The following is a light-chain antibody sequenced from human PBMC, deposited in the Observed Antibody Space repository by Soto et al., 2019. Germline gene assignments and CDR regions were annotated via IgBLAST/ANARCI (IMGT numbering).Light chain of an antibody. CDR2: GAF. CDR3: QHFGGTTFT. CDR1: QRVSSSY. V-gene: IGKV3-20*01. Sequence: EIVLTQSPGTLSLSPGEGATLSCRASQRVSSSYIAWYQQRPGQTPSLLIYGAFTRATGIPDRFSGSGSGTHFTLTISRLEPGDFAVYYCQHFGGTTFTFGQGTRLEIK. J-gene: IGKJ5*01.